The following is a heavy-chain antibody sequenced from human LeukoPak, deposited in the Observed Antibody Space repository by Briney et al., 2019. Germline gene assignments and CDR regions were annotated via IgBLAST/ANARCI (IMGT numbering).Heavy chain of an antibody. J-gene: IGHJ4*02. Sequence: SETLSLTCTVSGYSISSGYYWGWIRPPPGKGLEWIGSIYHSGSTYYNPSLKSRVTISVDTSKNQFSLKLSSVTAADTAVYYCAREDYGGNSVDDYWGQGTLVTVSS. V-gene: IGHV4-38-2*02. D-gene: IGHD4-23*01. CDR1: GYSISSGYY. CDR2: IYHSGST. CDR3: AREDYGGNSVDDY.